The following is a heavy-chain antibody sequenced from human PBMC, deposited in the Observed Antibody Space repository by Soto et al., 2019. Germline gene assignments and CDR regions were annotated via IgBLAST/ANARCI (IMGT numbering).Heavy chain of an antibody. V-gene: IGHV3-30-3*01. J-gene: IGHJ4*02. Sequence: GGSLRLSCAASGFTFSSYAMHWVRQAPGKGLEWVAVISYDGSNKYYADSVKGRFTISRDNSKNTLYLQMNSLRAEDTAVYYCAREGAHVLRYFDWLLSVYFDYWGKGP. CDR2: ISYDGSNK. D-gene: IGHD3-9*01. CDR3: AREGAHVLRYFDWLLSVYFDY. CDR1: GFTFSSYA.